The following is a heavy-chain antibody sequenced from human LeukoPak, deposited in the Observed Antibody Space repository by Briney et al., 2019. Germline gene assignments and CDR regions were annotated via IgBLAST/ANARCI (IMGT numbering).Heavy chain of an antibody. CDR1: GGSINSGAYY. D-gene: IGHD1-1*01. CDR3: ARKRTGDQGYYFDY. CDR2: IYYSGSP. V-gene: IGHV4-31*03. J-gene: IGHJ4*02. Sequence: PSQTLSLTCTVSGGSINSGAYYWTWIRQHPGKGLEWIGHIYYSGSPYYNPSLKSRVSMSVDTSKNQFSLRLSSVTAADTAVYYCARKRTGDQGYYFDYWGRGTLVTVSS.